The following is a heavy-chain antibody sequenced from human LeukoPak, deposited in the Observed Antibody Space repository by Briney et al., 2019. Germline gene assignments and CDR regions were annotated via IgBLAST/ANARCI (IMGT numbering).Heavy chain of an antibody. V-gene: IGHV3-23*01. CDR1: GFTFSSYA. CDR3: AKRERYYDSSGYYYVPYYFDY. Sequence: GGSLRLSCAASGFTFSSYAMSWVRQAPGKGLEWVSAISGSGGSTYYADSVKGRFTISRDNSKNTLYLQMNSLRAEDTAVYYCAKRERYYDSSGYYYVPYYFDYWGQGTLVTVSS. D-gene: IGHD3-22*01. J-gene: IGHJ4*02. CDR2: ISGSGGST.